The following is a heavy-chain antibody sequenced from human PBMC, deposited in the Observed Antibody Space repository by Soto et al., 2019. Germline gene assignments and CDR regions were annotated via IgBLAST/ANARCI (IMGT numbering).Heavy chain of an antibody. CDR2: ISYDGSNK. V-gene: IGHV3-30*04. CDR1: GFTFSSYA. D-gene: IGHD6-6*01. J-gene: IGHJ3*02. Sequence: GGSLRLSCAASGFTFSSYAMHWVRQAPGKGLEWVAVISYDGSNKYYADSVKGRFTISRDNSKNTLYLQMNSLRAEDTAVYYCAREMTAAVSSIAARDAFDIWGQGTMVTVSS. CDR3: AREMTAAVSSIAARDAFDI.